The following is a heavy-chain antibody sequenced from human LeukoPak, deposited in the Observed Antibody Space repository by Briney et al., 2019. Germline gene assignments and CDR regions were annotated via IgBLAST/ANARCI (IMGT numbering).Heavy chain of an antibody. D-gene: IGHD3-22*01. Sequence: GGSLRLSGAASGFTFSWSGMHWVRQTPGKGLEWVASIWLDGNSENYADSVKGRFTISRDNSKSTLYLELKSLRAEDTAVYYCAKAGFTVTQIDYWGQGTLVTVSS. J-gene: IGHJ4*02. CDR3: AKAGFTVTQIDY. CDR1: GFTFSWSG. V-gene: IGHV3-33*06. CDR2: IWLDGNSE.